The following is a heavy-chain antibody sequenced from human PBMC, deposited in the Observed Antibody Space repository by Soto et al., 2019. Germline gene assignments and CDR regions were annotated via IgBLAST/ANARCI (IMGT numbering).Heavy chain of an antibody. J-gene: IGHJ5*02. CDR2: IKQDGSEK. V-gene: IGHV3-7*01. D-gene: IGHD6-19*01. Sequence: EVQLVESGGGLVQPGGSLRLSCAASGFTFSSYWMSWVRQAPGKGLEWVANIKQDGSEKYYVDSVKGRFTISRDNAKNSLYLQMNSLRAEDTAVYYCARHSSGCYLSWFDPWGQGTLVTVSS. CDR3: ARHSSGCYLSWFDP. CDR1: GFTFSSYW.